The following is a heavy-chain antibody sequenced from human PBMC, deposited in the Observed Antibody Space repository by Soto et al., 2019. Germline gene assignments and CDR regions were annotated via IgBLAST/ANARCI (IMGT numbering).Heavy chain of an antibody. V-gene: IGHV5-51*01. CDR1: QYRFNSYW. CDR3: ARQGSNGAYVYYPMDV. J-gene: IGHJ6*02. Sequence: PXESLTISCKGSQYRFNSYWIGLVRQRPGKGLEWIGMIYPGDSDTTYSPSFEGQVTMSVDKSISTAYLEWNSLKASDSATYYCARQGSNGAYVYYPMDVWGQGTTVTVSS. CDR2: IYPGDSDT. D-gene: IGHD3-16*01.